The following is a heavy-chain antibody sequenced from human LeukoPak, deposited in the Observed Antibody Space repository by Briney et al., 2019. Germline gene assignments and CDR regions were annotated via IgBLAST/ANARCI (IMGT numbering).Heavy chain of an antibody. CDR1: GYTFTSFF. D-gene: IGHD3-10*01. CDR2: INPRGGSA. CDR3: ARDYHGSGSLTTFDS. Sequence: ASVKVSCKASGYTFTSFFMHWVRQAPGQGLEWMAIINPRGGSATSAQRFQGRLTVTRDTSTSTVYMELSSLTSEDTAVYYCARDYHGSGSLTTFDSWGQGTLVTVSS. V-gene: IGHV1-46*01. J-gene: IGHJ4*02.